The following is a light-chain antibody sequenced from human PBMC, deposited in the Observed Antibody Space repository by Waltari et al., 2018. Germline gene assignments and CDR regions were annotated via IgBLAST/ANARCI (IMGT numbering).Light chain of an antibody. J-gene: IGLJ3*02. Sequence: QSALTQPPSASGSPGQSVTISCTGTSSDVGGYNYVSWFQQRPGKAPKVMIYEVSKRPSGVPDRFSGSKSGNTASLIVSELQAEDEADYYCSSYAGSKFWVFGGGTKLTVL. CDR1: SSDVGGYNY. V-gene: IGLV2-8*01. CDR3: SSYAGSKFWV. CDR2: EVS.